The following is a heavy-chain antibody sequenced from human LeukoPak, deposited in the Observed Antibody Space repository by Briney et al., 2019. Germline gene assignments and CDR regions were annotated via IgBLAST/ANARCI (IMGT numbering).Heavy chain of an antibody. CDR1: GFTFRSYG. CDR2: ISGSGGST. J-gene: IGHJ4*02. D-gene: IGHD4-23*01. CDR3: ARGARWAYYFDY. V-gene: IGHV3-23*01. Sequence: GGSLRLSCAASGFTFRSYGMSWVRQAPGKGLEWVSAISGSGGSTYYADSVKGRFTISRDNANNSVFLQMNNLRAEDSAIYYCARGARWAYYFDYWGQGSLVTVSS.